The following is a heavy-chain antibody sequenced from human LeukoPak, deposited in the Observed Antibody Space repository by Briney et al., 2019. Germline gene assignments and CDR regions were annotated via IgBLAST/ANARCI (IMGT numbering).Heavy chain of an antibody. Sequence: PSETLSLTCAVYGGSFSGYYWSWIRQPPGKGLEWIGEINHSGSTNYNPSLKSRVTISVDTSKNQFSLKLSSVTAADTAVYYCARTEGAAAGLVDYWGQGTLVTVSS. V-gene: IGHV4-34*01. J-gene: IGHJ4*02. CDR3: ARTEGAAAGLVDY. D-gene: IGHD6-13*01. CDR1: GGSFSGYY. CDR2: INHSGST.